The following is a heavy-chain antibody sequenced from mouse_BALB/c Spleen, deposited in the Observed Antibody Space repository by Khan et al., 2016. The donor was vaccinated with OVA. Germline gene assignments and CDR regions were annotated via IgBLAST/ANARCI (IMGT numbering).Heavy chain of an antibody. D-gene: IGHD1-1*01. CDR2: ISYSGNT. CDR3: ARVYGGDFDY. CDR1: GYSITRDYA. V-gene: IGHV3-2*02. Sequence: EVQLQESGPGLVKPSQSLSLTCTVTGYSITRDYAWNWIRQFPGNKLEWMGFISYSGNTNYNPSLKSRISITRDTSKNQSFLQLNSVTTEDTARYYCARVYGGDFDYWGQGTTLTVSS. J-gene: IGHJ2*01.